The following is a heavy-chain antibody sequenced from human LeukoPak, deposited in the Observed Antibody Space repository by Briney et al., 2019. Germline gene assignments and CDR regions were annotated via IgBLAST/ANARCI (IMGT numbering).Heavy chain of an antibody. V-gene: IGHV1-8*01. D-gene: IGHD5-18*01. Sequence: ASVKVSCKASGYTFTSYDINWVRQATGQGLEWMGWMNPNSGNTGYAQKFQGRVTMTRNTSMSTAYMELSSLRSEDTAVYYCARVPPLLQKDTAMVRYLFDYWGQGTLVTVSS. CDR1: GYTFTSYD. CDR3: ARVPPLLQKDTAMVRYLFDY. J-gene: IGHJ4*02. CDR2: MNPNSGNT.